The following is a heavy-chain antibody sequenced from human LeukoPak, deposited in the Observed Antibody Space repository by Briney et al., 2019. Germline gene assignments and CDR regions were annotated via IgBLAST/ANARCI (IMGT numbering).Heavy chain of an antibody. J-gene: IGHJ3*02. CDR1: VYTFTSYC. CDR3: AIVAELLRDSFDI. CDR2: VSAYNGNT. Sequence: GVSVKVPHKACVYTFTSYCIRGVRQAPGRGLEWMGWVSAYNGNTNYAQMLQGRVPLTTDTSPDTVYMELERLRCGDTAVFFLAIVAELLRDSFDIWRQGTMVSVSS. D-gene: IGHD2-15*01. V-gene: IGHV1-18*01.